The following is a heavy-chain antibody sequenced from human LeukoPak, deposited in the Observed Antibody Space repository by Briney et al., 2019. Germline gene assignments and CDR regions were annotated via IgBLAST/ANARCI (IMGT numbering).Heavy chain of an antibody. J-gene: IGHJ4*02. V-gene: IGHV4-30-4*01. CDR2: IYYSGST. D-gene: IGHD2-2*01. CDR1: GGSISSGDYY. CDR3: ARGPSGYCSSTSCYVFDY. Sequence: SETLSLTCTVSGGSISSGDYYWGWIRQPPGKGLEWIGYIYYSGSTYYNPSLKSRVTISVDTSKNQFSLKLSSVTAADTAVYYCARGPSGYCSSTSCYVFDYWGQGTLVTVSS.